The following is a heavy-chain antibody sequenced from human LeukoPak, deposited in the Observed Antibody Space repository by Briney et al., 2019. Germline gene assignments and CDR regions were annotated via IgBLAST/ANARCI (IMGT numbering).Heavy chain of an antibody. J-gene: IGHJ4*02. V-gene: IGHV1-2*02. CDR3: AGKGWEQWLVHFDY. CDR1: GYTFTGYY. CDR2: INPNSGGT. D-gene: IGHD6-19*01. Sequence: ASVKVSCKASGYTFTGYYMHWVRQAPGQGLEWMGWINPNSGGTNYAQKFQGRVTMTRDTSISTAYMELSRLRSDDTAVYYCAGKGWEQWLVHFDYWGQGTLVTVSS.